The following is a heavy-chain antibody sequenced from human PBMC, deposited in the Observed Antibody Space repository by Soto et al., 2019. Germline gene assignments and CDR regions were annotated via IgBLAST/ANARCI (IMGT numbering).Heavy chain of an antibody. V-gene: IGHV3-48*01. CDR3: ARLDFWSGYYNDY. D-gene: IGHD3-3*01. J-gene: IGHJ4*02. CDR2: ISSSSSTI. CDR1: GFTFSSYS. Sequence: GGSLRLSCAASGFTFSSYSMNWVRQAPGKGLEWVSYISSSSSTIYYADSVKGRFTISRDNAKNSLYLQMNSLRAEDTAVYYCARLDFWSGYYNDYWGQGTLVTVSS.